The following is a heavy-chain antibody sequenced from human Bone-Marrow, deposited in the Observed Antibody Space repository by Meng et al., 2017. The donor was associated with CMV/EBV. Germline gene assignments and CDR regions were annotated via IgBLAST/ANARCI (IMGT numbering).Heavy chain of an antibody. V-gene: IGHV3-48*03. D-gene: IGHD3-3*01. CDR1: GFIFSSYE. Sequence: GESLKISCVASGFIFSSYEMTWVRQAPGKGLEWLAHISSGATNTYHADSVKDRFTISRDNAKNSLYLQMNSLRAEDTAVYYCAREGYDFWSSYYYYGMDVWGQGTTVTVSS. J-gene: IGHJ6*02. CDR3: AREGYDFWSSYYYYGMDV. CDR2: ISSGATNT.